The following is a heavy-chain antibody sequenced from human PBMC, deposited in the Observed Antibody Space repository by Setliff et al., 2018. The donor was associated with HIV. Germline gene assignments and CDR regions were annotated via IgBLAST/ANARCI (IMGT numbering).Heavy chain of an antibody. V-gene: IGHV1-46*03. D-gene: IGHD1-20*01. CDR1: GYTFTSYC. J-gene: IGHJ6*03. CDR2: INPSGGST. CDR3: AREARYQDRYYYYMDV. Sequence: GASVKVSCKASGYTFTSYCLHWVRQAPGQGLEWMGIINPSGGSTTYAQKFQGRVTMTRDTSASTVYMELSSLRSEDTAVYYCAREARYQDRYYYYMDVWGKGTTVTVSS.